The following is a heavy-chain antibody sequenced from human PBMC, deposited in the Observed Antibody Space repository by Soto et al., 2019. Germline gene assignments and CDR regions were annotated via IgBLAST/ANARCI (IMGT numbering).Heavy chain of an antibody. J-gene: IGHJ5*02. D-gene: IGHD3-10*01. V-gene: IGHV4-34*02. CDR2: INHSGST. Sequence: QVQLQQWGTGLLEPSETLSLTCSVYGGSLTDFYWSWIRQSPGKGPEWIGEINHSGSTNYNPSLKSPAAISVDTSKNQFSLKVASMTAADSAVYYCARIKTFYYGSGSYPKHPNWFDPWGQGTLVTVSS. CDR1: GGSLTDFY. CDR3: ARIKTFYYGSGSYPKHPNWFDP.